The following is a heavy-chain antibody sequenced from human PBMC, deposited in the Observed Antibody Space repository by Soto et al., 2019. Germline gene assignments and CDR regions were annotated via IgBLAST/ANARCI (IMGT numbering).Heavy chain of an antibody. CDR2: ISGHNGHT. CDR3: ARYQPYSTGYYYFDH. Sequence: QVQLVQSGAEVKKPGASVKVSCKTSGYNFTTYGVSWVRQAPGQGLEWMGWISGHNGHTNYAQTFQGRVTMNTDTSTTTAYMELRCLRSDDTAVYFCARYQPYSTGYYYFDHWGQGTLAIVTS. D-gene: IGHD6-19*01. CDR1: GYNFTTYG. V-gene: IGHV1-18*01. J-gene: IGHJ4*02.